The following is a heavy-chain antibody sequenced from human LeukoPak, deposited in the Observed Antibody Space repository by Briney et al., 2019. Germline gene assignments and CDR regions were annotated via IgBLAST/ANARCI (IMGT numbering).Heavy chain of an antibody. Sequence: ASVKVSCKXSGYTFTGYYMHWVRQAPGQGLEWMGRINPNSGGTNYAQKFQGRVTMTRDTSISTAYMELSRLRSDDTAVYYCARVSSGYSRQYYYYYMDVWGKGTTVTVSS. D-gene: IGHD3-22*01. CDR2: INPNSGGT. J-gene: IGHJ6*03. V-gene: IGHV1-2*06. CDR3: ARVSSGYSRQYYYYYMDV. CDR1: GYTFTGYY.